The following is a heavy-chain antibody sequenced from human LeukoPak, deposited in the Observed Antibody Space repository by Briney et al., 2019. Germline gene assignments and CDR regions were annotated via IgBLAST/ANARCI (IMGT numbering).Heavy chain of an antibody. CDR1: GYSFTNYW. D-gene: IGHD3-22*01. V-gene: IGHV5-51*01. Sequence: GEPLKISCKGSGYSFTNYWIGWVRQMPGKGLEWMGTIYPGDSDTRYSPSFQGQVTISADKSISTAYLQWSSLKASDTAMYYCATGGNSGYLLTDYWGQGTLVTVSS. CDR2: IYPGDSDT. J-gene: IGHJ4*02. CDR3: ATGGNSGYLLTDY.